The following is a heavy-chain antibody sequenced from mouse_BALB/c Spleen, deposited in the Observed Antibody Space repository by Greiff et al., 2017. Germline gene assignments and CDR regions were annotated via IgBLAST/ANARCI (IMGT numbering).Heavy chain of an antibody. CDR1: GFSLTSYG. D-gene: IGHD2-2*01. Sequence: VQLQQSGPGLVQPSQSLSITCTVSGFSLTSYGVHWVRQSPGKGLEWLGVIWSGGSTDYNAAFISRLSISKDNSKSQVFFKMNSLQANDTAIYYCARREGGDDSYYGYDGFAYWGQGTLVTVSA. CDR3: ARREGGDDSYYGYDGFAY. CDR2: IWSGGST. J-gene: IGHJ3*01. V-gene: IGHV2-2*02.